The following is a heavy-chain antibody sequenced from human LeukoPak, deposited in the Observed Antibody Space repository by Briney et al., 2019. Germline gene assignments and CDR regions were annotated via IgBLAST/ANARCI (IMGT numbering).Heavy chain of an antibody. J-gene: IGHJ6*02. D-gene: IGHD1-26*01. CDR2: IYYNGNA. CDR1: DGSINSYY. Sequence: PSETLSLTCSVSDGSINSYYWNWIRRPPGKGLEWIGYIYYNGNANYSPSLKSRVTMSVDTSKNLFSLKVSSVTAADTAVYYCARGRSNYYGMDVWGQGTTVTVSS. V-gene: IGHV4-59*01. CDR3: ARGRSNYYGMDV.